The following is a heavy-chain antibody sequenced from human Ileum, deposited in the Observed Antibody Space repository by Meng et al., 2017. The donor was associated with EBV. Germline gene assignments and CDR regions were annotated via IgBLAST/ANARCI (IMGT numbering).Heavy chain of an antibody. J-gene: IGHJ4*02. CDR3: ASSDYYRSDY. V-gene: IGHV4-4*02. D-gene: IGHD3-22*01. CDR1: GGSISRSDW. CDR2: TSHSGST. Sequence: QVELQEAGPGLVQPSETLSLTCAGSGGSISRSDWWSWVRQPPGKGLEWIGETSHSGSTNYSPSLKSRVTISLDKSKNQLSLKLNSVTAADTAVYYCASSDYYRSDYWGQGTLVTVSS.